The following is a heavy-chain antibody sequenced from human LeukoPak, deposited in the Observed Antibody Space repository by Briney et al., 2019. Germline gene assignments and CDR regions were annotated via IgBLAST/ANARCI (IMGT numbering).Heavy chain of an antibody. J-gene: IGHJ6*03. CDR2: IYYSGST. V-gene: IGHV4-39*01. CDR1: GGSISSSSYY. D-gene: IGHD1-26*01. CDR3: AKHHRSGSYYDYYYYMDV. Sequence: PSETLSLTCTVSGGSISSSSYYWGWIRQPPGMGLEWIGSIYYSGSTYYNPSLKSRVTISVDTSNNQFSLKLSSVTAADTAVYYCAKHHRSGSYYDYYYYMDVWGKGTTVTVCS.